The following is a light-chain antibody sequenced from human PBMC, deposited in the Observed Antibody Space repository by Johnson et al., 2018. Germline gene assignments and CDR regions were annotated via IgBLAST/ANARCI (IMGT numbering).Light chain of an antibody. CDR3: GTWDSSLSTGKV. J-gene: IGLJ1*01. Sequence: VLTQPPSVSAAPGQKVTISCSGSSSNIGNNYVSWYQQLPGTAPKLLIYENNKRTSGIPDRFSGSKSGTSATLGITGLQTGDEADYYCGTWDSSLSTGKVFGTGTKVTVL. V-gene: IGLV1-51*02. CDR2: ENN. CDR1: SSNIGNNY.